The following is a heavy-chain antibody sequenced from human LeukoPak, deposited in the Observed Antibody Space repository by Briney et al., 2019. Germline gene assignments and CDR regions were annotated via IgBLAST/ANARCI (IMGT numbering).Heavy chain of an antibody. J-gene: IGHJ6*03. CDR1: GYTFTSYD. CDR2: LIPLYGAT. CDR3: AVGDPFNYYMDL. D-gene: IGHD4-17*01. Sequence: SVKVSCKASGYTFTSYDINWVRQATGQGLEWMGGLIPLYGATNYTQRFQGRITITTDESTTTAYMELSSLRSEDTAVYFCAVGDPFNYYMDLWGKGTTVTVFS. V-gene: IGHV1-69*05.